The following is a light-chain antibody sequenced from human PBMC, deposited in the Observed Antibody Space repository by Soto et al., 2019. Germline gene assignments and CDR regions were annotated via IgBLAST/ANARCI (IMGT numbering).Light chain of an antibody. J-gene: IGKJ4*01. CDR2: KVS. Sequence: DVVMTQSPLSLPVTLGQPASISCRSSQSLVYSDGNTYLNWFHQRPGHSPRRLIYKVSNRDAEVRDRFSGSGLGTDISLKISRVEAEGVRVYYCMQETHRPLTFGGGTKVESK. CDR3: MQETHRPLT. V-gene: IGKV2-30*01. CDR1: QSLVYSDGNTY.